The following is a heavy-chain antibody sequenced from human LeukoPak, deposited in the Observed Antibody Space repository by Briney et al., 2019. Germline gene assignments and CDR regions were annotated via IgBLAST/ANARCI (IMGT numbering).Heavy chain of an antibody. J-gene: IGHJ4*02. V-gene: IGHV3-30-3*01. CDR3: ARVTGLRDSSGYGGDY. Sequence: GRSLRLSCAASGFTFSSYAMHWVRQAPGKGLEWVAVISYDGSNKYYADSVKGRFTISRDNSKNTLYLQMNSLRAEDTAVYYCARVTGLRDSSGYGGDYWGQGTLVTVSP. CDR2: ISYDGSNK. D-gene: IGHD3-22*01. CDR1: GFTFSSYA.